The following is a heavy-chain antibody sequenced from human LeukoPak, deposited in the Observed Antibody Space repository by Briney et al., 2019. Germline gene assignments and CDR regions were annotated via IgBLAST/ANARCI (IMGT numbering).Heavy chain of an antibody. Sequence: GGSLRLSCAASGFTFSSYSMNWVRQAPGKGLEWVSSISSSSSYIYYADSVKGRFTIYRDNAMNSLYLQMNSLRAEDTAVYYCAVVAGEDPEDPFDFWGQGALVTVSS. J-gene: IGHJ4*02. CDR2: ISSSSSYI. CDR3: AVVAGEDPEDPFDF. CDR1: GFTFSSYS. V-gene: IGHV3-21*01. D-gene: IGHD2-15*01.